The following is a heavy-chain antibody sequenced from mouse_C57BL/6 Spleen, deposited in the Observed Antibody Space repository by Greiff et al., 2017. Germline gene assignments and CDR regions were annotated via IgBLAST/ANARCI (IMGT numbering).Heavy chain of an antibody. CDR3: ARKPYGNFESPNY. CDR1: GYTFTSYW. D-gene: IGHD2-1*01. V-gene: IGHV1-64*01. J-gene: IGHJ2*01. CDR2: IHPNSGST. Sequence: QVQLQQPGAELVKPGASVKLSCKASGYTFTSYWMHWVKQRPGQGLEWIGMIHPNSGSTNYNEKFKSKATLTVDKSSSTAYMQLSSLTSEDSAVYYCARKPYGNFESPNYWGQGTTLTVSS.